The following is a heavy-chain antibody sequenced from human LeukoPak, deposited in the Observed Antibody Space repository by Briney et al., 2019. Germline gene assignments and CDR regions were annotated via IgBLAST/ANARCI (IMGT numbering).Heavy chain of an antibody. CDR1: GFTFSSYS. CDR2: ISSSSSYI. CDR3: ARDLEYYGSGTTSS. J-gene: IGHJ5*02. Sequence: GGSLRLSCAASGFTFSSYSMNWVRQAPGKGLEWVSSISSSSSYIYYADSVKGRFTISRDNAKNSLYPQMNSLRAEDTAVYYCARDLEYYGSGTTSSWGQGTLVTVSS. D-gene: IGHD3-10*01. V-gene: IGHV3-21*01.